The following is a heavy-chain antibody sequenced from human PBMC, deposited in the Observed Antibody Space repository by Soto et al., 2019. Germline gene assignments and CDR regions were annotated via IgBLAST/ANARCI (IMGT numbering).Heavy chain of an antibody. CDR3: ARVPGNGKIFGVGMDV. D-gene: IGHD3-3*01. CDR1: GGSISSGGYY. V-gene: IGHV4-31*03. J-gene: IGHJ6*02. CDR2: IYYSGST. Sequence: SETLSLTCTVSGGSISSGGYYWSWIRQHPGKGLEWIGYIYYSGSTYYNPSLKSRVTISVDTSKNQFSLKLSSVTAADTAVYYCARVPGNGKIFGVGMDVWGQGTTVTVSS.